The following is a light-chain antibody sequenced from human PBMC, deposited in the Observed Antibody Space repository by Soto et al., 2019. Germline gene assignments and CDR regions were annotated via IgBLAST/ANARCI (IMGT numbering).Light chain of an antibody. CDR3: QQRSNWPPSIT. CDR2: DAS. V-gene: IGKV3-11*01. J-gene: IGKJ5*01. Sequence: EIVLTQSPATLSLSPGERATLSCRASQSVSSYLAWYQQKAGQAPRLLIYDASNRATGIPARFSGSESGTDFTLTISSLEPEDFAVYYCQQRSNWPPSITFGQGTRLEIK. CDR1: QSVSSY.